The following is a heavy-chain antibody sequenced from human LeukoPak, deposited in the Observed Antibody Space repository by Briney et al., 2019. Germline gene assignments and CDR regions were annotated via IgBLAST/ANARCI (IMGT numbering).Heavy chain of an antibody. V-gene: IGHV3-7*01. J-gene: IGHJ4*02. CDR1: GFTFSDYW. CDR3: ARGGGYYYDSSGYYYDY. CDR2: IKQDGSEK. Sequence: GGSLRLSCAVSGFTFSDYWMSWVRQAPGKGLEWVANIKQDGSEKHYVDSVKGRFTISRDNAKNSLYLQMNSLRAEDTAVYYCARGGGYYYDSSGYYYDYWGQGTLVTVSS. D-gene: IGHD3-22*01.